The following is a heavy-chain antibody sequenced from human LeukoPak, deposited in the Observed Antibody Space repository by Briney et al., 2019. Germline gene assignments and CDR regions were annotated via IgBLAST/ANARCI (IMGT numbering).Heavy chain of an antibody. CDR2: IIPIFGTA. CDR3: ASTFRGNWFDP. CDR1: GGTFSSYA. D-gene: IGHD3-16*01. J-gene: IGHJ5*02. Sequence: SVKVSCKASGGTFSSYAISWVRQAPGQGHEWMGGIIPIFGTANYAQKFEGRVTITADESRSTAYMELSSLRSEDTAVYYCASTFRGNWFDPWGQGTLVTVSS. V-gene: IGHV1-69*13.